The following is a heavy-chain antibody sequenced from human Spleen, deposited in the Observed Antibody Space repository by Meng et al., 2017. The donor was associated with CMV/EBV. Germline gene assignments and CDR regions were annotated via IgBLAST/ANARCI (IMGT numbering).Heavy chain of an antibody. J-gene: IGHJ4*02. V-gene: IGHV3-30-3*01. D-gene: IGHD3-22*01. CDR2: ISYAGSNK. Sequence: LSLTCAASGFTFSSYAMHWVRQAPGKGLEWVAVISYAGSNKYYADSVKGRFTISRDNSKNTRYLQMNSLRAEDTAVYYCAKDIRSPEYYDSSGLDYWGQGTLVTVSS. CDR1: GFTFSSYA. CDR3: AKDIRSPEYYDSSGLDY.